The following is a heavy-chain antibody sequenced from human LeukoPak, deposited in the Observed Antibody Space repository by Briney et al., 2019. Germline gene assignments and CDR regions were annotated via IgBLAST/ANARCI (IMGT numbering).Heavy chain of an antibody. V-gene: IGHV3-30*18. CDR1: GFTFSSYG. CDR3: AKDPFDFWSGYYPDY. Sequence: GRSLRLSCAASGFTFSSYGMHWVRQAPGKGLEWVAVISYDGSNKYYADSVKGRFTISRDNSKNTLYLQMNSLRAEDTAVYYCAKDPFDFWSGYYPDYWGQGTLVTVSS. J-gene: IGHJ4*02. CDR2: ISYDGSNK. D-gene: IGHD3-3*01.